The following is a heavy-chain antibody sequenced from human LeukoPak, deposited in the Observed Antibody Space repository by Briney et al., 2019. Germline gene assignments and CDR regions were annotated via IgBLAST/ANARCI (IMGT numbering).Heavy chain of an antibody. Sequence: GGSLRLSCAASGFPYDDYGMRGVRQAPRKGLEGVSGINWNGGRTGYAESVKGRFTISRDNAKNSLYLQMNTLRAEDTALYYSARAVSDSGWYGSVDYWGQGTLVTVS. CDR3: ARAVSDSGWYGSVDY. CDR2: INWNGGRT. D-gene: IGHD6-19*01. J-gene: IGHJ4*02. V-gene: IGHV3-20*04. CDR1: GFPYDDYG.